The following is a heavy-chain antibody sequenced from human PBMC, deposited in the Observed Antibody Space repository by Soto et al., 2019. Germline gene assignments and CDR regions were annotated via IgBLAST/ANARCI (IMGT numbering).Heavy chain of an antibody. CDR3: ARQRSGAYDFWSGYGSGWFDP. V-gene: IGHV4-39*01. Sequence: QLQLQESGPGLVKPSETLSLTCTVSGGSISSSSYYWGWIRQPPGKGLEWIGSIYYSGSTYYNPSLKSRVTIPVDTSKNQFSLKLSSVTAADTAVYYCARQRSGAYDFWSGYGSGWFDPWGQGTLVTVSS. CDR1: GGSISSSSYY. D-gene: IGHD3-3*01. CDR2: IYYSGST. J-gene: IGHJ5*02.